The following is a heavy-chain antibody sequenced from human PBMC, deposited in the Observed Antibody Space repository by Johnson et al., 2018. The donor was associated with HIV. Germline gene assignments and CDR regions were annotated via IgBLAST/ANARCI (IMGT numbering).Heavy chain of an antibody. Sequence: QVQLVESGGGVVQPGGSLRLSCAASGFTFSSYGMHWVRQAPGKGLEWVAVISSGGSHKYFADSVKVRFTISRDNSKNTLYLQMSSLRAEDTAVYYCARGRYSSSWYLAGAFDIWGQGTMVTVSS. D-gene: IGHD6-13*01. CDR1: GFTFSSYG. CDR2: ISSGGSHK. V-gene: IGHV3-30*03. CDR3: ARGRYSSSWYLAGAFDI. J-gene: IGHJ3*02.